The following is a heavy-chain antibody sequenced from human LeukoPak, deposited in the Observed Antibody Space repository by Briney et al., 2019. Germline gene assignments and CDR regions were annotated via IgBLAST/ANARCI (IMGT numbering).Heavy chain of an antibody. V-gene: IGHV3-7*01. CDR2: IDENGDVK. CDR3: ARHVPRGRSDFDC. CDR1: GFTFSNHW. J-gene: IGHJ4*02. Sequence: QTGGSLRLSCAASGFTFSNHWMTWVRQPPGKGPEWVANIDENGDVKSYAESVKGRFAVSRDNGRTSVYLQMNSLRAEDTAIYYCARHVPRGRSDFDCWGQGALVTVS. D-gene: IGHD5-12*01.